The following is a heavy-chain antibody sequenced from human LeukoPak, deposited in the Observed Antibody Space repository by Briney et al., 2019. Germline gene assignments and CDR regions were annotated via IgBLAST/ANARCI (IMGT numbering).Heavy chain of an antibody. V-gene: IGHV3-11*01. CDR2: ISSSGRTM. CDR1: GFIFSDHY. J-gene: IGHJ4*02. CDR3: ARLNWNDAQQLDY. Sequence: KPGGSLRLSCAASGFIFSDHYMTWIRQTPGKGLEWVSCISSSGRTMYYGDFVEGRFTVSRDNTKNSLSLQMNSLRAEDTAVYFCARLNWNDAQQLDYWGQGILVTVPS. D-gene: IGHD1-1*01.